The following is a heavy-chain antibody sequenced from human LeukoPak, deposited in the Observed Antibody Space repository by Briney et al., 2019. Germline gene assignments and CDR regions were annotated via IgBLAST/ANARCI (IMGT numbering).Heavy chain of an antibody. D-gene: IGHD2-2*03. CDR2: ISSSGGVI. V-gene: IGHV3-11*01. J-gene: IGHJ3*02. CDR3: ATWIDAFDI. CDR1: GLAFSDYY. Sequence: PGGSLRLSCAASGLAFSDYYMSWIRQAPGKGLEWISYISSSGGVILYADSVKGRFTISRDNAKESLHLQMNSLRAEDTAVYYCATWIDAFDIWGQGTMVTVSS.